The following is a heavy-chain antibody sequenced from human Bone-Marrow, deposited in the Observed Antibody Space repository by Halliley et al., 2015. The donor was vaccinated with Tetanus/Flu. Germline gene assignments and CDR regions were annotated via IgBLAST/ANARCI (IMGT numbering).Heavy chain of an antibody. Sequence: DGSEEFYADPVKGRFTISKDNAKNPVYLQMGSLRTEDPALYYCAKDRHYYDSVTYYYEEGGMDVWGQGTAVTVSS. CDR3: AKDRHYYDSVTYYYEEGGMDV. D-gene: IGHD3-22*01. J-gene: IGHJ6*02. CDR2: DGSEE. V-gene: IGHV3-30*02.